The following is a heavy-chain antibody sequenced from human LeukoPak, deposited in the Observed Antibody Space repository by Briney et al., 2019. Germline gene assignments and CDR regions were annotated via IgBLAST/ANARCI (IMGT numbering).Heavy chain of an antibody. D-gene: IGHD1-14*01. J-gene: IGHJ4*02. CDR3: ATETNGRHYDY. V-gene: IGHV3-21*06. CDR1: GLTFSTSG. CDR2: IGPTGSDR. Sequence: GGSLRLSCTASGLTFSTSGFNWVRQAPGKGLEWVASIGPTGSDRYHADSIKGRFTISRDNANNFLYLQMNSLRSEDTAVYYCATETNGRHYDYWGQGTLLTVSS.